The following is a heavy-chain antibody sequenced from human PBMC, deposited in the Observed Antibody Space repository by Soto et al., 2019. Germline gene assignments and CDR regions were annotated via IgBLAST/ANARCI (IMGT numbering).Heavy chain of an antibody. CDR3: ARDHYDILSPMDY. CDR2: ISAYNGNT. CDR1: GYTFTSYG. J-gene: IGHJ4*02. Sequence: QVQLVQSGAEVKKPGASVKVSCRASGYTFTSYGTSWVRQAPGQGLEWMGWISAYNGNTNYAQKVQGRVTMTTDTSTGTAYRELRSLRSDDTAVYYCARDHYDILSPMDYWGQGTLVTVSS. V-gene: IGHV1-18*01. D-gene: IGHD3-9*01.